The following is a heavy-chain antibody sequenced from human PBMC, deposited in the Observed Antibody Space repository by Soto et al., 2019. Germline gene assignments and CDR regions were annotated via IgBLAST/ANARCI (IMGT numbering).Heavy chain of an antibody. D-gene: IGHD3-22*01. CDR1: GFTFSSYW. Sequence: GGSLRLSCAASGFTFSSYWMSWVRQAPGKGLEWVANIKQDGSEKYYVDSVKGRFTISRDNAKNSLYLQMNSLRAEDTAVYYCARSTLVVVTLFDYWGQGTLVTVSS. CDR3: ARSTLVVVTLFDY. CDR2: IKQDGSEK. V-gene: IGHV3-7*03. J-gene: IGHJ4*02.